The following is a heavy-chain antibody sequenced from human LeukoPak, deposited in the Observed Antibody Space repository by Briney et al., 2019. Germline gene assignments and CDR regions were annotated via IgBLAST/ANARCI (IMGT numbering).Heavy chain of an antibody. CDR2: VSPYNGKT. D-gene: IGHD5-12*01. CDR3: GRPWDYGGYDLGY. J-gene: IGHJ4*02. CDR1: GYTFTSYG. Sequence: ASVKVSCKASGYTFTSYGITWVRQAPGQGLEWMGWVSPYNGKTIYAQKFQGRVTVTTDTSTSTAYMELRSLRSDDTAVYYCGRPWDYGGYDLGYWGQGTLVTVSS. V-gene: IGHV1-18*01.